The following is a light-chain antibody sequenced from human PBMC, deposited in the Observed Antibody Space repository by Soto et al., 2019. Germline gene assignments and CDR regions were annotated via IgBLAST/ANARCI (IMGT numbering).Light chain of an antibody. Sequence: EIVLTQSPGTLSLSPGERATLSCRASQSVSSSYLAWYQQKPRQAPRLLIYGASSRATAIPDRFSGSGSGTDFTLTISRLEPEDFAVYYCQQYGSSPSITFGQGTRLEIK. J-gene: IGKJ5*01. V-gene: IGKV3-20*01. CDR3: QQYGSSPSIT. CDR2: GAS. CDR1: QSVSSSY.